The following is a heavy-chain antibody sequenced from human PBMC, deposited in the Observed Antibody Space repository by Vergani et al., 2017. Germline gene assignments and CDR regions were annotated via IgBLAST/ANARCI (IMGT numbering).Heavy chain of an antibody. CDR3: ASVAVAGLRGSS. CDR2: ISSSSSYI. D-gene: IGHD6-19*01. Sequence: EVQLVESGGGLVKPGGSLRLSCAASGFTFSSYSMNWVRQAPGKGLEWVSSISSSSSYIYYADSVKGRFTISRDNAKNSLYLQMNSLRAEDTAVYYCASVAVAGLRGSSWGQGTLVTVSS. V-gene: IGHV3-21*01. J-gene: IGHJ4*02. CDR1: GFTFSSYS.